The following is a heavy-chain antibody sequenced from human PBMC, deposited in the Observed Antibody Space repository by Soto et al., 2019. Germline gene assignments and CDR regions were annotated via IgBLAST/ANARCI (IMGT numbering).Heavy chain of an antibody. D-gene: IGHD5-12*01. CDR2: IDWDDDK. J-gene: IGHJ6*02. V-gene: IGHV2-70*01. CDR3: ARIGYSGYDHYYYGMDV. Sequence: SGPTLVKPTQTLTLTCTFSGFSLSTSGMCVSWIRQPPGKALEWLALIDWDDDKYYSTSLKTRLTISKDTSKNQVVLTMTNMDPVDTATYYCARIGYSGYDHYYYGMDVWGQGTTVTVSS. CDR1: GFSLSTSGMC.